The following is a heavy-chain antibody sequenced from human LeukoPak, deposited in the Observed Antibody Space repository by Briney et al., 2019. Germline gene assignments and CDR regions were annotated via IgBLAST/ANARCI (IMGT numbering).Heavy chain of an antibody. V-gene: IGHV3-15*01. D-gene: IGHD2-2*01. J-gene: IGHJ4*02. CDR3: TRNAHSDY. CDR2: IRTETEGGAT. Sequence: PGGSLRLSCAASGFTFSHYSMNWVRQAPGKGLEWVGRIRTETEGGATDYTAPVKGRFTISRDDSNNTLYLQMNSLKTEDTAVYYCTRNAHSDYWGQGTLVSVSS. CDR1: GFTFSHYS.